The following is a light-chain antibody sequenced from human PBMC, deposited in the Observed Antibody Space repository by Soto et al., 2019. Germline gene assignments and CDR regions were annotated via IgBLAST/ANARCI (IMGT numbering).Light chain of an antibody. V-gene: IGLV1-51*02. Sequence: QAVLTQPPSVSAAPGQKVTISCSGSSSNIGNSYVSWYQQLPGTAPKLLIYENNMRPSGTPDRFSGSKAGTSATLGITGLQTGDEADYYCGTWDSSLSVWVFGGGTKVTVL. CDR3: GTWDSSLSVWV. CDR1: SSNIGNSY. J-gene: IGLJ3*02. CDR2: ENN.